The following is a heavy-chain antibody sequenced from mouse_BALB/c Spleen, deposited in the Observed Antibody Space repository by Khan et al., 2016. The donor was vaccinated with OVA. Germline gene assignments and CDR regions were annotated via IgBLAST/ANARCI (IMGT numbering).Heavy chain of an antibody. V-gene: IGHV1S81*02. CDR1: GYTFTSYW. CDR2: INPSNGRT. J-gene: IGHJ3*01. D-gene: IGHD2-4*01. CDR3: ARSTMMTTEFAY. Sequence: VQLQESGAELVKPGASVKLSCKASGYTFTSYWMHWVKQRPGQGLEWIGEINPSNGRTNYNEKFKSKATLTVDKSSNTAYMQLSSLTSEDSAVYYCARSTMMTTEFAYWGQGTLVTVSA.